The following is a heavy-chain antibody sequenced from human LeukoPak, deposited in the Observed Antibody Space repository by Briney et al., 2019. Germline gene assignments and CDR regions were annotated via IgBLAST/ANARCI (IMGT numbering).Heavy chain of an antibody. Sequence: GGSLRLSCAASGFTFSSYSMNWVRQAPGKGLEWVSYISSSSSTIYYADSVKGRFTISRDNAKNSLYLQMNSLRAEDTAVYYCARDFGQLGLYWGQGTLVTVSS. CDR2: ISSSSSTI. J-gene: IGHJ4*02. D-gene: IGHD6-13*01. V-gene: IGHV3-48*04. CDR3: ARDFGQLGLY. CDR1: GFTFSSYS.